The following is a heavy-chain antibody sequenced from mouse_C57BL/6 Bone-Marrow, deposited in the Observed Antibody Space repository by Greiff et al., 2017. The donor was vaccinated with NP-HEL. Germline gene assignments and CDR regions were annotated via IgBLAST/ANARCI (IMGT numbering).Heavy chain of an antibody. D-gene: IGHD4-1*01. CDR2: IYPGNSDT. CDR1: GYTFTSYW. CDR3: TRRRLDWGYWYFDV. V-gene: IGHV1-5*01. Sequence: VQLKQSGTVLARPGASVKMSCKTSGYTFTSYWMHWVKQRPGQGLEWIGAIYPGNSDTSYNQKFKGKAKLTAVTSASTAYMELSSLTNEDSAVYYCTRRRLDWGYWYFDVWGTGTTVTVSS. J-gene: IGHJ1*03.